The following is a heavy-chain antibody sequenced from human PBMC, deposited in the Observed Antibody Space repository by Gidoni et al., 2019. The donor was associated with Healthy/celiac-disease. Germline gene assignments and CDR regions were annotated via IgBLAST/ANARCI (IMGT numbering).Heavy chain of an antibody. CDR3: ARDRHYDFWSGPGPFDY. Sequence: QVQLVESGGGVVQPGRSLRLSCAASGFTFRTYAMHWVRQAPGKGLEWVAVISYDGSNKYYADSVKGRFTISRDNSKNTLYLQMNSLRAEDTAVYYCARDRHYDFWSGPGPFDYWGQGTLVTVSS. CDR2: ISYDGSNK. V-gene: IGHV3-30*01. CDR1: GFTFRTYA. J-gene: IGHJ4*02. D-gene: IGHD3-3*01.